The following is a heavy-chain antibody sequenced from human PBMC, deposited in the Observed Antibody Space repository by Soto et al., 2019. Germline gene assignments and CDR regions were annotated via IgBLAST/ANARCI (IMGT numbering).Heavy chain of an antibody. Sequence: PGESLKISCKGSGYSFPSYWINWVRQMPGKGLEWMGIIYPGDSDTRYSPSFQGQVTISADKSINTAYLQWRSLKASDTAVYYCARHHGTPGSYFGRDVWGKGTTVPVPS. CDR3: ARHHGTPGSYFGRDV. J-gene: IGHJ6*04. V-gene: IGHV5-51*01. CDR2: IYPGDSDT. CDR1: GYSFPSYW.